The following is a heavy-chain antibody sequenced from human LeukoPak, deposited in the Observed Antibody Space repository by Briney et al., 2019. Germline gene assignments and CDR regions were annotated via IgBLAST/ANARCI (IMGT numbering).Heavy chain of an antibody. V-gene: IGHV3-23*01. CDR1: GFTFSTSG. CDR3: AKWAADV. Sequence: GGSLRLSCAASGFTFSTSGMSWVRQAPGKGLEWVSGISGSGDKTYYADSVKGRFTISRDNLKNTPYLQMNSLRGEDTAVYYCAKWAADVGGQGTLVTVSA. CDR2: ISGSGDKT. J-gene: IGHJ4*02.